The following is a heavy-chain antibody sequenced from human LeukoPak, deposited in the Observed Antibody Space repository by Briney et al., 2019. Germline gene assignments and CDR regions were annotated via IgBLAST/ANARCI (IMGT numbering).Heavy chain of an antibody. CDR2: ISSSSSYI. CDR1: DFTFSSYN. CDR3: ATYSSLNRREFQY. J-gene: IGHJ1*01. D-gene: IGHD3-22*01. V-gene: IGHV3-21*01. Sequence: GGSLRLSCAASDFTFSSYNMNWVRQAPGKGLEWVSFISSSSSYIYYADSVKGRFTISRDNAKNSLYLQMNSLRAEDTAVYYCATYSSLNRREFQYWGQGTLLTVSS.